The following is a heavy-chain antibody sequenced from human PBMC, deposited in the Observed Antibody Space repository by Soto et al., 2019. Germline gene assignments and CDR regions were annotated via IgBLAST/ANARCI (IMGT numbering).Heavy chain of an antibody. V-gene: IGHV3-30*18. CDR1: GCTFSSYG. J-gene: IGHJ4*02. CDR3: AKPLGLLRRAMAQGSDY. Sequence: QVQLVESGGGVVQPGRSLRLSCAASGCTFSSYGMNWVRQAPGKGLEWVAVVSYDEITKYYADSVKGRFTISRDNSKNTVYLQMNSLRPEDTAVYYCAKPLGLLRRAMAQGSDYWGQGTLVTVSS. D-gene: IGHD5-18*01. CDR2: VSYDEITK.